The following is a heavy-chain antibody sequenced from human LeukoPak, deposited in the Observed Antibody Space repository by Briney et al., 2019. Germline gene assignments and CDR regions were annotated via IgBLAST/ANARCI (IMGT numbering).Heavy chain of an antibody. J-gene: IGHJ3*02. D-gene: IGHD6-13*01. CDR1: ALTVRSLM. CDR3: AREGIAVPGEHDGFDI. CDR2: ISSSSSYI. Sequence: GRTLRLFCATAALTVRSLMRLRLLRPPGKGVERVLSISSSSSYIYYADSVKRRFTISRDNAKNSLYLQLNSLRAEDTAVYYCAREGIAVPGEHDGFDIWGQGTMVTVSS. V-gene: IGHV3-21*01.